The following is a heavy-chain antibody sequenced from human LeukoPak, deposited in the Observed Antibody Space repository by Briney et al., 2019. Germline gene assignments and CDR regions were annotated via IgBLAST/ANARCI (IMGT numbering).Heavy chain of an antibody. D-gene: IGHD1-20*01. CDR3: ARDREVTGTTVGLDY. CDR1: GGTFSSYT. Sequence: GASVKVSCKASGGTFSSYTISWVRQAPGQGLEWMGRIIPILGIANYAQKFQGRVTITADKSTSTAYMEPSSLRSEDTAVYYRARDREVTGTTVGLDYWGQGTLVTVSS. CDR2: IIPILGIA. V-gene: IGHV1-69*04. J-gene: IGHJ4*02.